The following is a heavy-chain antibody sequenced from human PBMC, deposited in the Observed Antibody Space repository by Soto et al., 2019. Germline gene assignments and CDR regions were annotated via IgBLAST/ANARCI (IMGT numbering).Heavy chain of an antibody. J-gene: IGHJ2*01. CDR1: GGSFRGYY. Sequence: SWETLSLTCAGYGGSFRGYYWSWIRQPPGKGLEWIGEINHSGSTNYNPSLKSRVTISVDTSKNQFSLKLSSVTAADPAVYYCARDAFVSFSVWCFDLWGRCTLVPVS. D-gene: IGHD3-16*01. CDR3: ARDAFVSFSVWCFDL. CDR2: INHSGST. V-gene: IGHV4-34*01.